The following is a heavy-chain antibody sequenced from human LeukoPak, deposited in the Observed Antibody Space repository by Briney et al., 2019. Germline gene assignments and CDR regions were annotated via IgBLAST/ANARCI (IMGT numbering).Heavy chain of an antibody. J-gene: IGHJ4*02. D-gene: IGHD7-27*01. CDR1: GYSFTSYW. CDR3: ARQAAMGRSGDY. CDR2: IEPSDSET. V-gene: IGHV5-51*01. Sequence: GESLKISCKASGYSFTSYWIGWVRPMPGKGLEWMGIIEPSDSETRYTPSFQGQVTISVDKSLTTAYLQWNGLKASDTAMYYCARQAAMGRSGDYWGQGTLVTVSS.